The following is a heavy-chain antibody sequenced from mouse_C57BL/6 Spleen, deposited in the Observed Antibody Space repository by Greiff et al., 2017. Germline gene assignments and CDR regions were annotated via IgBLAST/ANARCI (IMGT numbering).Heavy chain of an antibody. V-gene: IGHV1-42*01. CDR3: ARGAYYSNYDAMDY. D-gene: IGHD2-5*01. J-gene: IGHJ4*01. CDR1: GYSFTGYY. Sequence: EVKLQESGPELVKPGASVKISCKASGYSFTGYYMNWVKQSPEKSLEWIGEINPSTGGTTYNQKFKAKATLTVDKSSSTAYMQLKSLTSEDSAVYYCARGAYYSNYDAMDYWGQGTSVTVSS. CDR2: INPSTGGT.